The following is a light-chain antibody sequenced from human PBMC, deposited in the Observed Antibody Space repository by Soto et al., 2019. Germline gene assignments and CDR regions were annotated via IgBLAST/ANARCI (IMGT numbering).Light chain of an antibody. CDR2: KAS. J-gene: IGKJ1*01. CDR3: KQYSFFAT. CDR1: QSISSW. Sequence: DIQMTQSPSTLSASVGDRVTITCRASQSISSWLTWYQQKAGQAPKLLIYKASIVESGVPSRFSGSGSGTKFTLPLSGLQPDDYATYYCKQYSFFATSGQGTRVEVK. V-gene: IGKV1-5*03.